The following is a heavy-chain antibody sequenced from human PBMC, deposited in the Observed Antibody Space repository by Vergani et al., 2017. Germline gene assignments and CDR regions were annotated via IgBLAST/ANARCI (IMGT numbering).Heavy chain of an antibody. Sequence: QVQLVQSGAEVKKPGASVKVSCKASGYTFTSYAMHWVRQAPGQRLEWMGWINAGNGNTKYSQKLQGRVTMTTDTSTSTAYMELRSLRSDDTAVYYCARDRGGSWGYWGQGTLVTVSS. D-gene: IGHD3-10*01. CDR3: ARDRGGSWGY. CDR2: INAGNGNT. V-gene: IGHV1-3*01. J-gene: IGHJ4*02. CDR1: GYTFTSYA.